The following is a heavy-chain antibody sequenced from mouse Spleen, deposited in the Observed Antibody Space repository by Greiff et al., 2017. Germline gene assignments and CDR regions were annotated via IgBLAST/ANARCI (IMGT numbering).Heavy chain of an antibody. CDR2: FHPYNDDT. J-gene: IGHJ3*01. CDR1: GYTFTTYP. D-gene: IGHD1-1*01. CDR3: ARSGGSSYYSWFAY. Sequence: VQLQQSGAELVKPGASVKMSCKASGYTFTTYPIEWMKQNHGKSLEWIGNFHPYNDDTKYNEKFKGKATLTADKSSSTAYMQLSSLTYEDSAVYYCARSGGSSYYSWFAYWGQGTLVTVSA. V-gene: IGHV1-47*01.